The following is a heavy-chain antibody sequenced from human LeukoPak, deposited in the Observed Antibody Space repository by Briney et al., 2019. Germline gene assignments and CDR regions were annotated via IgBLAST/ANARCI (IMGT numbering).Heavy chain of an antibody. CDR1: GYTLTELS. CDR2: FDPEDGET. Sequence: ASVKVSCKVSGYTLTELSMHWVRQAPGKGLEWMGGFDPEDGETIYAQKFQCRVTMTEDTSTDTAYMELSSLRSEDTAVYYCATRLSPVLLWVGDPIRQRWFDPWGQGTLVTVSS. D-gene: IGHD3-10*01. CDR3: ATRLSPVLLWVGDPIRQRWFDP. J-gene: IGHJ5*02. V-gene: IGHV1-24*01.